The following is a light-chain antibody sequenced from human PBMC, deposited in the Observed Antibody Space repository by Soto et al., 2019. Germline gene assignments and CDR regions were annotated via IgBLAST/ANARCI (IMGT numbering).Light chain of an antibody. CDR3: QQSYSTPYYT. Sequence: DIQMTQSPSSLSASVGDRVTITCRASQSISSYLNWNQQKPGKAPKLLIYAASSLQSGVPSRFSGSGSGTDFTLTISSLQPEDFATYYCQQSYSTPYYTFGPGTKVDIK. CDR1: QSISSY. V-gene: IGKV1-39*01. J-gene: IGKJ3*01. CDR2: AAS.